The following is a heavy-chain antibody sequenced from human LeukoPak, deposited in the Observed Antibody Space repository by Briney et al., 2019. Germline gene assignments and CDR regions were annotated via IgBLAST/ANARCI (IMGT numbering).Heavy chain of an antibody. CDR3: AGYGVYPY. CDR2: FGISGTI. Sequence: GSLRLSCAASGFTVSTYDMHWVRQAPGEGPEWIAYFGISGTIYYADSVRGRFTISRDNAKNSLFLQMNSLRVDDTAIYYCAGYGVYPYWGQGTPVTVSS. V-gene: IGHV3-48*01. J-gene: IGHJ4*02. CDR1: GFTVSTYD. D-gene: IGHD4-17*01.